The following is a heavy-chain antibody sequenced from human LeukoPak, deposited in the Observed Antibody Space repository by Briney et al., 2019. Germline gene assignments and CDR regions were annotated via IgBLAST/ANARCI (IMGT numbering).Heavy chain of an antibody. CDR2: IYYSGST. J-gene: IGHJ4*02. CDR1: GGSISSYY. D-gene: IGHD2-2*01. CDR3: ARESRLGYYDC. Sequence: SETLSLTYTVCGGSISSYYRSWIRQPPGRGLEWIGYIYYSGSTNYNPSLKSRVTISVDTSKNQFSLKLSSVTAADTAVYYCARESRLGYYDCWGQGTLVTVSS. V-gene: IGHV4-59*01.